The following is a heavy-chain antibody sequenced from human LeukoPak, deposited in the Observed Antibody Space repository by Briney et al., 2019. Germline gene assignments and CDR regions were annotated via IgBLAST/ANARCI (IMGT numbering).Heavy chain of an antibody. D-gene: IGHD5-12*01. J-gene: IGHJ4*02. Sequence: ASVKVSCKASGGTFSSYAISWVRQAPGQGLEWMGGIIPIFGTANYAQKFQGRVTITADESTSTAYKELSSLRSEDTAVYYCAVRRGWLRSNFDYWGQGTLVTVSS. CDR1: GGTFSSYA. CDR3: AVRRGWLRSNFDY. CDR2: IIPIFGTA. V-gene: IGHV1-69*01.